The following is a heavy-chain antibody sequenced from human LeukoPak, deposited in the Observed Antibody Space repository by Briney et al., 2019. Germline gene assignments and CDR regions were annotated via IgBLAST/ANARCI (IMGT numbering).Heavy chain of an antibody. CDR3: ARDRERWLQRRYMDV. J-gene: IGHJ6*03. V-gene: IGHV3-21*01. Sequence: GSLRLSCSASGFTFRSYSMNWVRQAPGKGLEWVSSISSSSSYIYYADSVKGRFTISRDNAKNSLYLQMNSLRAEDTAVYYCARDRERWLQRRYMDVWGQGTTVTVSS. CDR2: ISSSSSYI. D-gene: IGHD5-24*01. CDR1: GFTFRSYS.